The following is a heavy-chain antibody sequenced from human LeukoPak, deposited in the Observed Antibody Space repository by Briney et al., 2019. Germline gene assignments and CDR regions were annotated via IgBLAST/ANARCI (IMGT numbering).Heavy chain of an antibody. CDR1: GGSISSRNW. D-gene: IGHD3-10*01. Sequence: SETLSLTCAVSGGSISSRNWWSWVRQPPGKGLEWIGEIYHSGSTNYNPSLKTRVTISVDKSKNQFSLKLSSVTAADTAVYYCARDGYGSGSYPYNWFDPWGQGTLVTVSS. J-gene: IGHJ5*02. V-gene: IGHV4-4*02. CDR3: ARDGYGSGSYPYNWFDP. CDR2: IYHSGST.